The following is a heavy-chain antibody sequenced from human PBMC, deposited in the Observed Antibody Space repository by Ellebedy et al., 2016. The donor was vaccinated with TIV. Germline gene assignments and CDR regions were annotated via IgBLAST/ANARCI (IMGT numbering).Heavy chain of an antibody. V-gene: IGHV2-5*02. Sequence: SGPTLVKPTQTLTLTCTFSGFSLSTSGVGVGWIRQPPGKALEWLALIYWDDDKSYSPSLKTRLTISKDTSKNQVVLTMTNMDPVDTATYYCARIKRINWNYVLDYWGQGTLVTVSS. J-gene: IGHJ4*02. CDR1: GFSLSTSGVG. CDR2: IYWDDDK. CDR3: ARIKRINWNYVLDY. D-gene: IGHD1-7*01.